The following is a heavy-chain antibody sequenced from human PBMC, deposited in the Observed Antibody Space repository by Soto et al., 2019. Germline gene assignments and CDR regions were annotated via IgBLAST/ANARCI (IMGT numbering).Heavy chain of an antibody. CDR2: INAGNGNT. CDR3: ARGPGGPDGPGDY. CDR1: GYTFTSYA. J-gene: IGHJ4*02. Sequence: QVQLVQSGAEVKKPGASVKVSCKASGYTFTSYAMHWVRQAPGQRLEWMGWINAGNGNTKYSQKFQGRVTITRDTXASTAYMELSSLRSEDTAVYYCARGPGGPDGPGDYWGQGTLGTVSS. D-gene: IGHD2-15*01. V-gene: IGHV1-3*01.